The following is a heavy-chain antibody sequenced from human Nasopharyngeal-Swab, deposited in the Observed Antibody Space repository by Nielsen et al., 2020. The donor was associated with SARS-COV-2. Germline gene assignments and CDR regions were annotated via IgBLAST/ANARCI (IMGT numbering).Heavy chain of an antibody. Sequence: ASVKVSCKVSGYTFTSYGISWVRQAPGQGLEWMGWISAYNGNTNYAQKLQGRVTMTTDTSTSTAYMELRSLRSDDTAVYYCARVSNVEYSSMTYYYYGMDVWGQGTTVTVSS. CDR3: ARVSNVEYSSMTYYYYGMDV. D-gene: IGHD6-6*01. J-gene: IGHJ6*02. CDR2: ISAYNGNT. V-gene: IGHV1-18*04. CDR1: GYTFTSYG.